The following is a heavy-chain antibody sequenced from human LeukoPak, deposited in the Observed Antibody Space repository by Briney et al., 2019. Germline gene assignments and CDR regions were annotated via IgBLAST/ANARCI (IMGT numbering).Heavy chain of an antibody. Sequence: SETLSLTCTVSGGSISSYYWSWIRQPPGKGLEFIGSIYYSGSTYYNPSLKGRLTISVDLSENQFSLKLSSVTAADTAVYYCARLEQTSWFDPWGPGTLVIVSS. J-gene: IGHJ5*02. D-gene: IGHD1/OR15-1a*01. CDR1: GGSISSYY. V-gene: IGHV4-59*06. CDR2: IYYSGST. CDR3: ARLEQTSWFDP.